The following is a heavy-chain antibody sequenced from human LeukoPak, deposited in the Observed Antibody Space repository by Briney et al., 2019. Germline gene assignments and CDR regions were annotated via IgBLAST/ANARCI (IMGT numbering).Heavy chain of an antibody. CDR2: ISSSSSYI. CDR1: GFTFNSYR. V-gene: IGHV3-21*01. Sequence: GGSLRLSCAASGFTFNSYRMNWVRQAPGKGLEWVSSISSSSSYIYYADSVKDRFTISRDNAKNSLYLQMNSLRAEDTALYYCARGGLYWHIWGQGTMVTVSS. D-gene: IGHD3-16*01. J-gene: IGHJ3*02. CDR3: ARGGLYWHI.